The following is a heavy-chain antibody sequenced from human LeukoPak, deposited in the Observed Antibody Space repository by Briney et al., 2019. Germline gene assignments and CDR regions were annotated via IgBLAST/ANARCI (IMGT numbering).Heavy chain of an antibody. D-gene: IGHD3/OR15-3a*01. CDR1: GASISSTSYY. Sequence: TLSLTSTVSGASISSTSYYWSWIRQPVGKRLEWFGLIYASGSTNYNPTLKYRVTITADTSKNQLSLKLSSVTAANTAVYYCAGAPAGSLDWLSPFDYWGQGTLVTVSS. CDR3: AGAPAGSLDWLSPFDY. V-gene: IGHV4-61*02. J-gene: IGHJ4*02. CDR2: IYASGST.